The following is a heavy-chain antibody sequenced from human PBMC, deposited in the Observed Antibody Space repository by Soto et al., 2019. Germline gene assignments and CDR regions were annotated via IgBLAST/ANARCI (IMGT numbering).Heavy chain of an antibody. CDR2: IIPIFGTA. V-gene: IGHV1-69*01. J-gene: IGHJ6*02. CDR3: ARDLRLRLAGTTPDGMDV. D-gene: IGHD1-1*01. Sequence: QVQLVQSGAEVKKPGSSVKVSCKASGGTFSSYAISWVRQAPGQGLEWMGGIIPIFGTANYAQKFQGRVTITADESTSTAYMELSSLRSEDTAVYYCARDLRLRLAGTTPDGMDVWGQGTTVTVSS. CDR1: GGTFSSYA.